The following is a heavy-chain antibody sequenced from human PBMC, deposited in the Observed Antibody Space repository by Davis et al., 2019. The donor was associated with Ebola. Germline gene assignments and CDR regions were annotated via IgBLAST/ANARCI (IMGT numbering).Heavy chain of an antibody. J-gene: IGHJ4*02. CDR2: IYYSGST. CDR1: GYSISSGYY. CDR3: ARLSRAAAALPFDY. D-gene: IGHD6-13*01. V-gene: IGHV4-38-2*02. Sequence: SETLSLTCTVSGYSISSGYYWGWIRQPPGKGLEWIGSIYYSGSTYYNPSLKSRVTISVDTSKNQFSLKLSSVTAADTAVYYCARLSRAAAALPFDYWGQGTLVTVSS.